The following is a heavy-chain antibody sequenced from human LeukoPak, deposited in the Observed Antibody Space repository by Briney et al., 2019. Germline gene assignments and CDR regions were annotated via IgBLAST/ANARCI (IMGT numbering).Heavy chain of an antibody. CDR3: ATSKSSSGDRFDN. J-gene: IGHJ4*02. Sequence: GESLKISCKGSGYSFTSYWIAWVRQMPGKGLEWMGTIYPGDSNTRYSPSFQGQVTISADKSITTAYLQWSTLKASDTAMYYCATSKSSSGDRFDNWGQGTLVTVSS. CDR2: IYPGDSNT. D-gene: IGHD6-13*01. CDR1: GYSFTSYW. V-gene: IGHV5-51*01.